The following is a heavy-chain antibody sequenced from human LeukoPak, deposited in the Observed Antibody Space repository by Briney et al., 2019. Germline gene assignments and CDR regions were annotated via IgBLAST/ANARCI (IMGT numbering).Heavy chain of an antibody. Sequence: GGSLRLSCAASGFPFSSYSVNWVRQAPGKGLEWVSSISSSSNYIYYADSVKGRFTVSRDNANNSLYLQMNSLRAEDTAVYYCARDLGQYYDTSDNWFDPWGQGTLVTVSS. CDR2: ISSSSNYI. CDR3: ARDLGQYYDTSDNWFDP. D-gene: IGHD3-22*01. V-gene: IGHV3-21*01. J-gene: IGHJ5*02. CDR1: GFPFSSYS.